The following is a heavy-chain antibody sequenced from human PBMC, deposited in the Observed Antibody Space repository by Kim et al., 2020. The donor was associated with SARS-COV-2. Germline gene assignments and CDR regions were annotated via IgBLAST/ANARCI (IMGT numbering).Heavy chain of an antibody. CDR2: INHSGST. D-gene: IGHD6-6*01. CDR3: ASQVLAVRRNYYYGMDV. CDR1: GGSFSGYY. J-gene: IGHJ6*01. Sequence: SETLSLTCAVYGGSFSGYYWSWIRQPPGKGLEWIGEINHSGSTNYNPSLKSRVTISVDTSKNQFSLKLSSVTAADTAVYYCASQVLAVRRNYYYGMDVWG. V-gene: IGHV4-34*01.